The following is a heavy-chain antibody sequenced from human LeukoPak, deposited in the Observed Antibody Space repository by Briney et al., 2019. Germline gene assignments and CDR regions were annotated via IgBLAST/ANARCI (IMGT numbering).Heavy chain of an antibody. J-gene: IGHJ6*03. CDR1: GGSFRGYY. CDR2: INHSGST. Sequence: SSETLSLTCAVYGGSFRGYYWSWIRQPPGKGLEWIGEINHSGSTNYNPSLKSRVTISVDTSKNQFSLKLSSVTAADTAVYYCARDIGVVPAAQGPYYYMDVWGKGTTVTVSS. CDR3: ARDIGVVPAAQGPYYYMDV. D-gene: IGHD2-2*01. V-gene: IGHV4-34*01.